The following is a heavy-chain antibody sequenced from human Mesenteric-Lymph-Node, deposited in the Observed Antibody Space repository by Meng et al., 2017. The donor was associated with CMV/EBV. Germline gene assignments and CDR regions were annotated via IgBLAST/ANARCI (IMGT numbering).Heavy chain of an antibody. Sequence: CTVSGGSMGSGTYHWNWIRQPPGKGLEWIGSIYFYHGNTFYNPSLKSRVTISGDTSKNQFSLELNSLTAADTAVYYCALTTDNWFDPWGQGTLVTVSS. CDR1: GGSMGSGTYH. CDR2: IYFYHGNT. J-gene: IGHJ5*02. D-gene: IGHD4-11*01. V-gene: IGHV4-39*07. CDR3: ALTTDNWFDP.